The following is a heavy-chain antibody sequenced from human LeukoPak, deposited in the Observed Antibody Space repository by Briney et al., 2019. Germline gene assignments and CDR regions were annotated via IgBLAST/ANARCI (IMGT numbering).Heavy chain of an antibody. V-gene: IGHV4-30-4*01. CDR2: IYYSGGT. CDR1: GGSISSGDYY. Sequence: SQTLSLTCTVSGGSISSGDYYWSWIRQPPGKGLEWIGYIYYSGGTYYNPSLKSRVTISVDTSKNQFSLKLSSVTAADTAVYYCARYSGSYSYYFDYWGQGTLVTVSS. CDR3: ARYSGSYSYYFDY. J-gene: IGHJ4*02. D-gene: IGHD1-26*01.